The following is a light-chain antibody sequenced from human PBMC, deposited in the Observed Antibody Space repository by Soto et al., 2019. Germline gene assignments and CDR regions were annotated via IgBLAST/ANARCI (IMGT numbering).Light chain of an antibody. J-gene: IGLJ1*01. CDR3: SSCTNSFTPV. CDR1: SSNIGANYD. CDR2: ANT. V-gene: IGLV1-40*01. Sequence: QSVLTPPPSLSGAPGQRVTISCTGSSSNIGANYDVHWYQQRPGSAPKLLIFANTNRPSGVPDRFSGSKSGTSASLTIYGLQAEDEADYYCSSCTNSFTPVFGNGTKVTV.